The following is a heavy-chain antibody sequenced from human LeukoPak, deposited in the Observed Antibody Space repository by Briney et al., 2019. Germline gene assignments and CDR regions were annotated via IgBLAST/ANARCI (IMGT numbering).Heavy chain of an antibody. CDR2: TYYRSKWYN. V-gene: IGHV6-1*01. J-gene: IGHJ6*04. CDR1: GDSVSSNSAA. CDR3: ARAARWLVPKGMDV. Sequence: SQSPSLTCAISGDSVSSNSAAWNWIRQSPSRGLEWLGRTYYRSKWYNDYAVSVKSRITINPDKSKNQFSLQLNSVTPEDTAVYYCARAARWLVPKGMDVWGKGTTVTVSS. D-gene: IGHD6-19*01.